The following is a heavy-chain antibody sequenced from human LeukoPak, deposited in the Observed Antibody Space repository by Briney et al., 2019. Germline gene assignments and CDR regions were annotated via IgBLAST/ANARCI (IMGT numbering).Heavy chain of an antibody. V-gene: IGHV5-51*01. J-gene: IGHJ4*02. CDR1: GYSFTNYW. CDR2: VYLGDSDT. Sequence: GESLKISCKGSGYSFTNYWIGWVRQMPGKGLEWMGIVYLGDSDTRYSPSFQGQVTISADKSTSTAYLQWSSLRASDTAMYYCARHPHGSGSYADYWGQGTLVTVSS. CDR3: ARHPHGSGSYADY. D-gene: IGHD3-10*01.